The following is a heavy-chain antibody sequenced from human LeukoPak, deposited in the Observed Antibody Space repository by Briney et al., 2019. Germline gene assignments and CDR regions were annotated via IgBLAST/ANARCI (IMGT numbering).Heavy chain of an antibody. CDR2: FDPEDGET. D-gene: IGHD4-17*01. J-gene: IGHJ4*02. V-gene: IGHV1-24*01. CDR1: GYTLTELS. Sequence: ASVKVSCKVSGYTLTELSMHWVRQAPGKGLEWMGGFDPEDGETIYAQKFQGRVTMTEDTSTDTAYMELSSLRSEDTAVYYCATSLEFDYGDYEAVYWGQGTLVTVSS. CDR3: ATSLEFDYGDYEAVY.